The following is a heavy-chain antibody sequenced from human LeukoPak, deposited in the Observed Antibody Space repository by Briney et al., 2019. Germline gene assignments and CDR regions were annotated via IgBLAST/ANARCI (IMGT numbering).Heavy chain of an antibody. CDR1: GGTFSIYT. Sequence: ASVKVSCKASGGTFSIYTISWVRQAPGQGLEWMGRIIPILGIANYAQKFQGRVTITADKSTSTAYMELSSLRSEDTAVYYCARSHSRAVPAANPLWGWFDPWGQGTLVTASS. CDR2: IIPILGIA. D-gene: IGHD2-2*01. CDR3: ARSHSRAVPAANPLWGWFDP. V-gene: IGHV1-69*02. J-gene: IGHJ5*02.